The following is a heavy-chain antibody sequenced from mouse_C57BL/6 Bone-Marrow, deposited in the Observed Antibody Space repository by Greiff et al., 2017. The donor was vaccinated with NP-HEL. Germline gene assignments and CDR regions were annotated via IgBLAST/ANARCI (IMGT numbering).Heavy chain of an antibody. J-gene: IGHJ2*01. CDR2: ISYSGST. D-gene: IGHD1-1*01. Sequence: EVQLQQSGPGMVKPSQSLSLTCTVTGYSITSGYDWHWIRHFPGNKLEWMGYISYSGSTNYNPSLKSRISITHDTSKNHFFLKLNSVTTEDTATYCCARGEKLLPFDYWGQGTTLTVSS. CDR3: ARGEKLLPFDY. V-gene: IGHV3-1*01. CDR1: GYSITSGYD.